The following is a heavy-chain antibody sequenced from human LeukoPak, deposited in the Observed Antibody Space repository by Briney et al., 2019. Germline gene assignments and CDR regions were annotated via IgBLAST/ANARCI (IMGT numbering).Heavy chain of an antibody. J-gene: IGHJ4*02. V-gene: IGHV4-38-2*01. CDR1: RFTFSSYE. CDR2: IYHSGSI. CDR3: ARQGLGSASGGDFDY. D-gene: IGHD6-6*01. Sequence: GSLRLSCAASRFTFSSYEMNWVRQAPGKGLEWIGNIYHSGSIYYNPSLKSRVAISVDTSKNQFFLKLSSVTAADTAVYYCARQGLGSASGGDFDYWGPGTLVTVSS.